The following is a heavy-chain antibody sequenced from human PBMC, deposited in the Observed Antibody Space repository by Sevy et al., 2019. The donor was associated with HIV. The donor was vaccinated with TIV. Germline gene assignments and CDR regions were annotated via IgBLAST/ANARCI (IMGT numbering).Heavy chain of an antibody. V-gene: IGHV3-21*01. CDR1: GFTFSSYS. Sequence: GGSLRLSCAASGFTFSSYSMNWVRQAPGKGLEWVSSISSSSSYIYYADSVKGRFTISRDNAKNSLYLQMNSLRAEDTAVYYCARDIVVVPAAMRGLGFYYYGMDVWGQGTTVTVSS. D-gene: IGHD2-2*01. CDR3: ARDIVVVPAAMRGLGFYYYGMDV. J-gene: IGHJ6*02. CDR2: ISSSSSYI.